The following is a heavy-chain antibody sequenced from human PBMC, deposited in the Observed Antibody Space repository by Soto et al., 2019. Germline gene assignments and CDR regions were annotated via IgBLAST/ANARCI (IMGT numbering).Heavy chain of an antibody. CDR2: ISSSSSTI. Sequence: VELVESGGALVQPGGSLRLSCVASGFTFSDYEMNWVRQAPGKGLEWVSYISSSSSTIYYADSVKGRFTISRDNAKNSLYLQMHSLRVDDTALYYCAREGGFDWFDPWGQGTLVTVSS. V-gene: IGHV3-48*03. J-gene: IGHJ5*02. CDR1: GFTFSDYE. CDR3: AREGGFDWFDP.